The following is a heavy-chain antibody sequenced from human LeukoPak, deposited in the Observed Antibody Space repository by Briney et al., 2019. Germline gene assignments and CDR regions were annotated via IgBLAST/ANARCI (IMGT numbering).Heavy chain of an antibody. D-gene: IGHD6-19*01. CDR2: ISYDGSNK. Sequence: PGGSLRLSCAASGFTFSSYSMNWVRQAPGKGLEWVAVISYDGSNKYYTDSVQGRFTISRDNSRNTLYLQMNSLRGEDTAVYYCARDHAGCGWAFDYWGQGTLVTVSS. J-gene: IGHJ4*02. CDR1: GFTFSSYS. CDR3: ARDHAGCGWAFDY. V-gene: IGHV3-30*03.